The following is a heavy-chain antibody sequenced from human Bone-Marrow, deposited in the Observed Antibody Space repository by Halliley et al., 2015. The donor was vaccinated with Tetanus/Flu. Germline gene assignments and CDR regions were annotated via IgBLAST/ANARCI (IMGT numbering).Heavy chain of an antibody. V-gene: IGHV3-74*01. J-gene: IGHJ4*02. CDR2: INGDGSST. D-gene: IGHD6-19*01. Sequence: VSRINGDGSSTIYADSVKGRFPISRDNTKNTLYLQMNGLRPEDTAIYYCARDASDWYNYFDYWGQGALVAVSS. CDR3: ARDASDWYNYFDY.